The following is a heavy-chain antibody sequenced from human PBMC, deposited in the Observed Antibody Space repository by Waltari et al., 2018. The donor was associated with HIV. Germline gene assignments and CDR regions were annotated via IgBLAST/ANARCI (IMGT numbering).Heavy chain of an antibody. CDR2: ISGSGGGT. J-gene: IGHJ4*02. D-gene: IGHD3-16*01. CDR1: DFTFSSYA. Sequence: EVQLVESGGGLVQPGGSLRLSCAASDFTFSSYAMSWVRQAPGRGLEWVAGISGSGGGTNYADSVKGRFTISRDNSKNTLYLQMNSLRVEDTAVYYCAKDLVGEHNYWGQGTLVTVSS. V-gene: IGHV3-23*04. CDR3: AKDLVGEHNY.